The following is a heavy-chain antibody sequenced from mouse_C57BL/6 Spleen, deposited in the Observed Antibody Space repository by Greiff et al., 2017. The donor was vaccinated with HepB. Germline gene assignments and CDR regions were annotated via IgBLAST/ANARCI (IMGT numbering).Heavy chain of an antibody. CDR3: ARRENWDGYYFDY. J-gene: IGHJ2*01. V-gene: IGHV1-42*01. Sequence: EVQLQQSGPELVKPGASVKISCKASGYSFTGYYMNWVKQSPEKSLEWIGEINPSTGGTTYNQKFKAKATLTVDKSSSTAYMQLKSLTSEDSAVYYCARRENWDGYYFDYWGQGTTLTFSS. CDR1: GYSFTGYY. CDR2: INPSTGGT. D-gene: IGHD4-1*01.